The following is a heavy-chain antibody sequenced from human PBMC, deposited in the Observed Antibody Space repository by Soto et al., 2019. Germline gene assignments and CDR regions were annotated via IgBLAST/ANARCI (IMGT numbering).Heavy chain of an antibody. CDR1: GGSISSGGYY. V-gene: IGHV4-31*03. CDR3: ARRRDYDFWSGYYTTDNWFDP. CDR2: IYYSGST. J-gene: IGHJ5*02. Sequence: PSETLSLTCTVSGGSISSGGYYWSWIRQHPGKGLEWIGYIYYSGSTYYNPSLKSRVTISVDTSKNQFSLKLSSVTAADTAVYYCARRRDYDFWSGYYTTDNWFDPWGQGTLVTV. D-gene: IGHD3-3*01.